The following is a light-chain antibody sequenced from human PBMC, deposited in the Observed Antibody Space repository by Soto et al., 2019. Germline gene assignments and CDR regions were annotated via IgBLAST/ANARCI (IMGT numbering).Light chain of an antibody. V-gene: IGKV3-20*01. Sequence: EIVLTQSPGTLSLSPGERATLSCRASQSVSSSYLAWYQQKPGQAPRLLIYGASSRATGIQDSFSSSGSATNFTLTISRLEPEDFAAYYCQQYGSSPFTFGPGTKVDIK. CDR3: QQYGSSPFT. CDR1: QSVSSSY. CDR2: GAS. J-gene: IGKJ3*01.